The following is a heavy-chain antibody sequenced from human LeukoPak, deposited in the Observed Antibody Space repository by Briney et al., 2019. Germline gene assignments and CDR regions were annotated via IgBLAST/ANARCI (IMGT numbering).Heavy chain of an antibody. D-gene: IGHD3-9*01. Sequence: PGGSLRLSCAAYGFTFSSYAMSCVRQAPGKGLEWVSAISGSGGSTYYADSVKGRFTISRDNSKNTLYLQMNSLRAEDTAVYYCAKLNYDILTGYYNVGYFDYWGQGTLVTVSS. CDR2: ISGSGGST. CDR1: GFTFSSYA. CDR3: AKLNYDILTGYYNVGYFDY. V-gene: IGHV3-23*01. J-gene: IGHJ4*02.